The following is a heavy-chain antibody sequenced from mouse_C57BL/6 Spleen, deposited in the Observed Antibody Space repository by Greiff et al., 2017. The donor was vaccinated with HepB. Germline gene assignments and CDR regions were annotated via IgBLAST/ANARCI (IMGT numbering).Heavy chain of an antibody. Sequence: DVKLVESGGGLVKPGGSLKLSCAASGFTFSSYTMSWVRQTPEKRLEWVATISGGGGNTYYPDSVKGRFTISRDNAKNTLYLQMSSLRSEDTALYYCARQSPNYYGSSYFDYWGQGTTLTVSS. CDR2: ISGGGGNT. J-gene: IGHJ2*01. D-gene: IGHD1-1*01. CDR3: ARQSPNYYGSSYFDY. V-gene: IGHV5-9*01. CDR1: GFTFSSYT.